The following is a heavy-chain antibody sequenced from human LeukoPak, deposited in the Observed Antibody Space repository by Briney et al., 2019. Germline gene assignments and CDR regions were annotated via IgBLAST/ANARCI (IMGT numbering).Heavy chain of an antibody. D-gene: IGHD4-17*01. CDR1: GFTFSSYA. V-gene: IGHV3-30-3*01. CDR2: ISYDGSNK. J-gene: IGHJ6*02. CDR3: ARDVDYGDSRYGMDV. Sequence: PGGSLRLSCAASGFTFSSYAMHWVRQALGKGLEWVAVISYDGSNKYYADSVKGRFTISRDNSKNTLYLQMNSLRAEDTAVYYCARDVDYGDSRYGMDVWGQGTTVTVSS.